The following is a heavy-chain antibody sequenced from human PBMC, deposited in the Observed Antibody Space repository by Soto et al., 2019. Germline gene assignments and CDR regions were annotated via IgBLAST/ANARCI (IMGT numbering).Heavy chain of an antibody. CDR3: AREVDPYYGGNSLSLDY. V-gene: IGHV1-3*01. J-gene: IGHJ4*02. CDR1: GYTFTSYA. CDR2: INAGNGNT. D-gene: IGHD4-17*01. Sequence: ASVKVSCKASGYTFTSYAMHWVRQAPGQRLEWMGWINAGNGNTKYSQKFQGRVTLTADESTNTAYMELKYLRSEDTAVYFCAREVDPYYGGNSLSLDYWGQGTLVTAPQ.